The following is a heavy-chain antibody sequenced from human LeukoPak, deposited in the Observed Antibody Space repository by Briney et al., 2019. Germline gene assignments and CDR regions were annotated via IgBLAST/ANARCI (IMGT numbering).Heavy chain of an antibody. CDR1: GYTFTIYY. D-gene: IGHD3-9*01. J-gene: IGHJ4*02. CDR3: ARDPLTYYDILTGLPAYQGGAYFDY. CDR2: INPSASST. Sequence: ASATVSCKASGYTFTIYYMDWVRQGPAQGLERMGLINPSASSTSYAQQFHVTVTMTRDRSTSAVYMELSSLRSEDSDVYYCARDPLTYYDILTGLPAYQGGAYFDYWGQGTLVTVSS. V-gene: IGHV1-46*01.